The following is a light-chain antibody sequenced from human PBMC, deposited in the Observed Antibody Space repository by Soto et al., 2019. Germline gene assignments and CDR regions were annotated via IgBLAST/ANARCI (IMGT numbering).Light chain of an antibody. Sequence: QAVVTQEPSLTVSPGGTVTLTCGSSRGAVSGGHYPYWFQQKPGQVPRTLIYNTNNKHPWTPARFSGSLLGGTAALTLSGAQPEDEADYYCLLHDSGPMAFGGGTKLTVL. CDR2: NTN. V-gene: IGLV7-46*01. J-gene: IGLJ2*01. CDR3: LLHDSGPMA. CDR1: RGAVSGGHY.